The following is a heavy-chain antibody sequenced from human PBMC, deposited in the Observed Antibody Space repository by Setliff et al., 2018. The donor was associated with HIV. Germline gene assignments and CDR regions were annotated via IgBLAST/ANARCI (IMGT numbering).Heavy chain of an antibody. CDR2: IYISGST. CDR3: ARDRSSGWSKDWFDT. D-gene: IGHD6-19*01. Sequence: PSETLSLTCTVSGGSINSNSYYWGWIRQPPGKGLEWIGHIYISGSTNYNPSFNSRVTMSVDTSKNQFSLRLTSVTAADTAMYHCARDRSSGWSKDWFDTWGQGILVTVSS. J-gene: IGHJ5*02. CDR1: GGSINSNSYY. V-gene: IGHV4-39*07.